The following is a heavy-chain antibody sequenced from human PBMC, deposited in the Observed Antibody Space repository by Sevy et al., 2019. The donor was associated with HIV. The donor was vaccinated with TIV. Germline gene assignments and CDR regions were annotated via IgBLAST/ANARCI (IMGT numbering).Heavy chain of an antibody. CDR3: TTDGMYYDILTGYYRVVDY. V-gene: IGHV3-15*01. J-gene: IGHJ4*02. CDR1: GFTFSNAW. Sequence: GGSLRLSCAGSGFTFSNAWMSWVRQAPGKGLEWVGRIKSKTEGGTADHAAPVKGRFTISRDDSKNTLYSQMKSLKTEATAVYDCTTDGMYYDILTGYYRVVDYWGQGTLVTVSS. D-gene: IGHD3-9*01. CDR2: IKSKTEGGTA.